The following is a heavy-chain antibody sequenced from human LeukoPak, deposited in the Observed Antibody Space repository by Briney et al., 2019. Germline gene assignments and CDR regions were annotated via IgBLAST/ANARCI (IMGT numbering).Heavy chain of an antibody. CDR1: GGSISSRSYY. V-gene: IGHV4-39*01. Sequence: SETLSLTSTFSGGSISSRSYYWCWIRQPPGKGLEWIGNIYYSGSTYYNPSLKSRVTISVDTSKNQFTLKLSSVTATDTSVYYCASYQVGATSGFDYWGQGTLVTVSS. D-gene: IGHD1-26*01. CDR2: IYYSGST. CDR3: ASYQVGATSGFDY. J-gene: IGHJ4*02.